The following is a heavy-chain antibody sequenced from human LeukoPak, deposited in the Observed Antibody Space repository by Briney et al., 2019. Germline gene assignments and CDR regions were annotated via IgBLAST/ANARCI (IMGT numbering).Heavy chain of an antibody. CDR1: GGSISSYY. V-gene: IGHV4-59*08. D-gene: IGHD4-11*01. CDR3: ARLTVSYDAFDI. CDR2: IYYSGST. Sequence: PSETLSLTCTVSGGSISSYYWSWIRQPPGKGPEWIGYIYYSGSTNYNPSLKSRVTISVDTSKNQFSLKLSSVTAADTAVYYCARLTVSYDAFDIWGQGTMVTVSS. J-gene: IGHJ3*02.